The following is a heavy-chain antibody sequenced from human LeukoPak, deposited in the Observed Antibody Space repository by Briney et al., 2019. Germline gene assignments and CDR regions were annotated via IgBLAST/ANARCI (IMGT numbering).Heavy chain of an antibody. CDR2: INPNSGGT. J-gene: IGHJ4*02. CDR1: GYTFTGYY. D-gene: IGHD3-22*01. Sequence: ASVKVSCKASGYTFTGYYMHWVRQAPGQGREWMGWINPNSGGTNYAQKFQGRVTMTRDTSISTAYMELSRLRSDDTAVYYCASGRYDSSGIYFDYWGQGTLVTVSS. V-gene: IGHV1-2*02. CDR3: ASGRYDSSGIYFDY.